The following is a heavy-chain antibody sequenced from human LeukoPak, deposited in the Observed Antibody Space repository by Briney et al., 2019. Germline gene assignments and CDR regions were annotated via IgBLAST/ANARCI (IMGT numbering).Heavy chain of an antibody. D-gene: IGHD3-3*01. V-gene: IGHV4-39*07. CDR2: IYYSGST. J-gene: IGHJ4*02. CDR3: ASREEWLLYFDY. CDR1: GGSITSSSYY. Sequence: SETLSLTCTVSGGSITSSSYYWGWIRQPPGKGLEWIGSIYYSGSTYYNPSPKSRVTISVDTSKNQFSLKLSSVTAADTAVYYCASREEWLLYFDYWGQGTLVTVSS.